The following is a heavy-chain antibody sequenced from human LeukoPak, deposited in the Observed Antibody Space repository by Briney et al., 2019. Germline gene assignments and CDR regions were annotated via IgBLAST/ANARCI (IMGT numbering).Heavy chain of an antibody. CDR3: ARGAYYDILTGYSTFADY. CDR1: GYTFTGYY. D-gene: IGHD3-9*01. Sequence: ASMKVSCKASGYTFTGYYMHWVRQAPGQGLEWMGWVNPNSGGTKYAQKFQGWVTMTRDTSITTAYMELSRLRSDDTAVYYCARGAYYDILTGYSTFADYWGQGTLVTVSS. V-gene: IGHV1-2*04. CDR2: VNPNSGGT. J-gene: IGHJ4*02.